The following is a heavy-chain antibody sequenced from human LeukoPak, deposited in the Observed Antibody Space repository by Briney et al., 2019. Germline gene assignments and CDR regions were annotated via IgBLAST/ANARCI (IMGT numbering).Heavy chain of an antibody. J-gene: IGHJ5*02. D-gene: IGHD3-10*01. Sequence: GGSLRLSCAAPGFTFSSYAMSWVRQAPGKGLEWVSAISGSGGSTYYADSVKGRFTISRDNSKNTLYLQMNSLRAEDTAVYYCAKDPEGYGSGSLWFDPWGQGTLVTVSS. CDR1: GFTFSSYA. CDR3: AKDPEGYGSGSLWFDP. V-gene: IGHV3-23*01. CDR2: ISGSGGST.